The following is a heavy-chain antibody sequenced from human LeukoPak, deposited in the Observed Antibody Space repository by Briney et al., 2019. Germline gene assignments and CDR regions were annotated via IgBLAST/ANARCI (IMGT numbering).Heavy chain of an antibody. Sequence: GGSLRLSCAGSGFTFSSYWMHWVRQAPGKGLVWVSRINSDGSSTSYADSVKGRFTIPRDNAKNTLYLQMNSLRAEDTAVYYCARDPKPHYYGSGSHNNGGFDPWGQGTLVTVSS. CDR3: ARDPKPHYYGSGSHNNGGFDP. CDR2: INSDGSST. D-gene: IGHD3-10*01. V-gene: IGHV3-74*01. J-gene: IGHJ5*02. CDR1: GFTFSSYW.